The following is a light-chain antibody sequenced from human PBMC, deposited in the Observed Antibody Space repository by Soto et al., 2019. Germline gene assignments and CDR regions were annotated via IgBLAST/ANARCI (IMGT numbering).Light chain of an antibody. Sequence: DIPITQSPSTLAGSVGASVTIPSRASQTISSWLAWYQQKTGKAPKILIYKASTLTSGVPSRFSGSGSGTEFTLTISSLQPDDFETYYCQHYNSYSEAFGQGTKVDIK. CDR3: QHYNSYSEA. V-gene: IGKV1-5*03. CDR2: KAS. J-gene: IGKJ1*01. CDR1: QTISSW.